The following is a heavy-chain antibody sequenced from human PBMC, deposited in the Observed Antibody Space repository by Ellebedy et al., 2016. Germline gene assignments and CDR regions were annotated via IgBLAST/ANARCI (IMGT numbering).Heavy chain of an antibody. CDR2: IDPDGSGK. V-gene: IGHV3-7*01. Sequence: GGSLRLXCAASGFTLSDYWMHWVRQVPGKGLQWVATIDPDGSGKSYVESVRGRFSSSRDNAKNSLYLQMNSLRAEDTGIYYCVKEFDYWGPGTRVNVSS. J-gene: IGHJ4*02. CDR1: GFTLSDYW. CDR3: VKEFDY.